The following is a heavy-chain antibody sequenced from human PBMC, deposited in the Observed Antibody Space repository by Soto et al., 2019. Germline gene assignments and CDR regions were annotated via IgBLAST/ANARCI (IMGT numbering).Heavy chain of an antibody. D-gene: IGHD2-2*01. Sequence: GGSLRLSCSASGFTFQNYVIHWVRQAPGKGLEYVSAIGAKGDATYADSVKGRFSISRDNSKNSLFLQMTNVTFEDTATYFCVKVGWYAVDFWGQGALVTVYS. CDR1: GFTFQNYV. CDR2: IGAKGDAT. CDR3: VKVGWYAVDF. V-gene: IGHV3-64D*06. J-gene: IGHJ4*01.